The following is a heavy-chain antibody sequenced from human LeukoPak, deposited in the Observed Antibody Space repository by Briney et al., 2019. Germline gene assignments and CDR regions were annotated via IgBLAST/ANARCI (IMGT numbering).Heavy chain of an antibody. V-gene: IGHV1-18*01. J-gene: IGHJ4*02. CDR3: ARGRYCSSTSCSPSFYFDF. CDR2: ISAYNGNI. CDR1: GYTFTNYD. Sequence: ASVKVSYTASGYTFTNYDISWVRQAPGQGLEWMGWISAYNGNINYAQNFQGRVTMTTDTSTSTAYMELRSLRSDDTAVYYCARGRYCSSTSCSPSFYFDFWGQGTLVTVSS. D-gene: IGHD2-2*01.